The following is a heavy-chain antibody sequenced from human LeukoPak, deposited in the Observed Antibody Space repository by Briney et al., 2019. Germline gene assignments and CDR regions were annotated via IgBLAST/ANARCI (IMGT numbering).Heavy chain of an antibody. CDR2: INPNSGGT. CDR3: ARVSSGSHFDY. V-gene: IGHV1-2*06. J-gene: IGHJ4*02. CDR1: GYTFTGYY. Sequence: ASVKVSCKASGYTFTGYYKHWVRQAPGQGLEWMGRINPNSGGTNYAQKFQGRVTMTRDTSISTAYMELSRLRSDDTAVYYCARVSSGSHFDYWGQGTLVTVSS. D-gene: IGHD1-26*01.